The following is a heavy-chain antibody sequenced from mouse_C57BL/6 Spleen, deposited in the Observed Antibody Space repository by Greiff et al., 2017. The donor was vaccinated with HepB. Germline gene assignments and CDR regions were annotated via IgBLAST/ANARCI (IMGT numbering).Heavy chain of an antibody. J-gene: IGHJ3*01. CDR3: ARRSNPGFAY. V-gene: IGHV5-6*01. Sequence: EVQLVESGGDLVKPGGSLKLSCAASGFTFSSYGMSWVRQTPDKRLEWVATISSGGSYTYYPDSVKGRFTISRDNAKNTLYLQMSSLKSEDTAMYYCARRSNPGFAYWGQGTLVTVSA. CDR2: ISSGGSYT. D-gene: IGHD2-5*01. CDR1: GFTFSSYG.